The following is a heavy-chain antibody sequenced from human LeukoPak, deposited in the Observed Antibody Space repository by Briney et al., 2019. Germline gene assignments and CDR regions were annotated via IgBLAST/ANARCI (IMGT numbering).Heavy chain of an antibody. D-gene: IGHD6-25*01. Sequence: GGSLRLSCAASGFTFSGYGMSWVRQAPGKGLEWVSSITYNGGDTYYADSVKGRFTISRDSSKNTLYLQMNSLRVEDTAVYYCAKFGYIASGCFNYWGQGTLVTVSS. V-gene: IGHV3-23*01. CDR2: ITYNGGDT. J-gene: IGHJ4*02. CDR3: AKFGYIASGCFNY. CDR1: GFTFSGYG.